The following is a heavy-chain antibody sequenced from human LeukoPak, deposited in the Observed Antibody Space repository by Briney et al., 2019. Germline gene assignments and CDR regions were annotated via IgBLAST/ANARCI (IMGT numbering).Heavy chain of an antibody. V-gene: IGHV1-2*02. J-gene: IGHJ3*02. D-gene: IGHD3-3*01. CDR2: INPNSGGT. CDR3: ARVGILRFLEWLSPDAFDI. Sequence: ASVKVSCKASGYTFTGYYMHWVRQAPGQGLEWMGWINPNSGGTNYAQKFQGRVTMTRDTSISTAYMELSRLRSDDTAVYYCARVGILRFLEWLSPDAFDIWGQGTMVTVSS. CDR1: GYTFTGYY.